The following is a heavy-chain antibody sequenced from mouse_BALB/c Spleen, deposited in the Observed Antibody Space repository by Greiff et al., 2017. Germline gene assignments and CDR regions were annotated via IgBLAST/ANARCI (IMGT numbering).Heavy chain of an antibody. V-gene: IGHV1-80*01. CDR1: GYAFSSYW. J-gene: IGHJ3*01. D-gene: IGHD2-14*01. CDR2: IYPGDGDT. CDR3: ARGEGRRGFAY. Sequence: VKLQESGAELVRPGSSVKISCKASGYAFSSYWMNWVKQRPGQGLEWIGQIYPGDGDTNYNGKFKGKATLTADKSSSTAYMQLSSLTSEDSAVYFCARGEGRRGFAYWGQGTLVTVSA.